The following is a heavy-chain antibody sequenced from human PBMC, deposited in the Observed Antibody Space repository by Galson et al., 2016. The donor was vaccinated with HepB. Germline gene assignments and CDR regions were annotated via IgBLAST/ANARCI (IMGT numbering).Heavy chain of an antibody. J-gene: IGHJ3*01. CDR1: GFTFSSYW. V-gene: IGHV3-74*01. D-gene: IGHD4/OR15-4a*01. CDR2: ISTDGRTA. CDR3: AIQRGAYYAAGRTEDAFDA. Sequence: SLRLSCAASGFTFSSYWMHWVRKAPGKGLVWVSRISTDGRTANQADSVKGRFTISRDNSKNTPYLQVNSLRADDTAVYYCAIQRGAYYAAGRTEDAFDAWGQGTMVIVSS.